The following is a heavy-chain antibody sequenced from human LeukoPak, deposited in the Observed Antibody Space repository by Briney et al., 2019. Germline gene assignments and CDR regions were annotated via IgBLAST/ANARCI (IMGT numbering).Heavy chain of an antibody. CDR3: ARVRFGELFLDY. D-gene: IGHD3-10*01. Sequence: GGSLRLSCTASGFILGDYAMSWVRQAPGKGLERVGFIRSKAYGETTEYAASVKDRFTISREDSKSIAYLQMNSLKTEDTAVYYCARVRFGELFLDYWGQGTLVTVSS. CDR2: IRSKAYGETT. J-gene: IGHJ4*02. CDR1: GFILGDYA. V-gene: IGHV3-49*04.